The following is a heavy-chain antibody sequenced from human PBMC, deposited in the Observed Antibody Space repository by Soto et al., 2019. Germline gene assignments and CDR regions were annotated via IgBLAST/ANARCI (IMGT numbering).Heavy chain of an antibody. D-gene: IGHD6-19*01. J-gene: IGHJ6*02. V-gene: IGHV1-46*01. Sequence: ASVKVSCKASGYTFTSYYMHWVRQAPGQGLEWMGIINPSGGSTSYAQKFQGRVTMTRDTSTSTVYMELSSLRSEDTAVYYCARVSGYSSGWDYYYYCGMDVWGQGTTVTVYS. CDR3: ARVSGYSSGWDYYYYCGMDV. CDR1: GYTFTSYY. CDR2: INPSGGST.